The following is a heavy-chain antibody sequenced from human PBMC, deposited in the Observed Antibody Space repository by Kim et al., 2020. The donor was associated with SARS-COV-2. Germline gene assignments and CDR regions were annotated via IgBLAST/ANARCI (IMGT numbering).Heavy chain of an antibody. CDR1: GFTFSSYA. CDR2: ISYDGSNK. Sequence: GGSLRLSCAASGFTFSSYAMHWVRQAPGKGLEWVARISYDGSNKYYADSVKGRFTISRDNSKNTLYLQMNSLRAEDTAVYYCARDMDSGFDYWGQGTLVTASS. D-gene: IGHD3-10*01. J-gene: IGHJ4*02. CDR3: ARDMDSGFDY. V-gene: IGHV3-30-3*01.